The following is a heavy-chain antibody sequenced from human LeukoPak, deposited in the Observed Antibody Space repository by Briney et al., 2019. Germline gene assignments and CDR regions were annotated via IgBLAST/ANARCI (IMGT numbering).Heavy chain of an antibody. CDR1: GFTFEDYG. CDR3: ARGSGSFSGGFDY. D-gene: IGHD1-26*01. V-gene: IGHV3-43*02. J-gene: IGHJ4*02. Sequence: SGGSLRLSCAASGFTFEDYGMHWVRQAPGKGLEWVSLISAEGDATYYADSVKGRFTISRDNSKNTLYLQMNSLRAEDTAVYYCARGSGSFSGGFDYWGQGTLVTVSS. CDR2: ISAEGDAT.